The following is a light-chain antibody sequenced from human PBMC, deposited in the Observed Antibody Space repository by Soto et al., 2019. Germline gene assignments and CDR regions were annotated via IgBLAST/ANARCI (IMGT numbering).Light chain of an antibody. Sequence: DIQMTQSPSSLSASVGDRVTITCQASQDISNYLNWYQQKPGKAPKLLIYDVSNLETGFPSRFRGSGTGTDFTFTISSLQAEDTATYYCQQYDNLPLTFGGGTKVEIK. CDR3: QQYDNLPLT. J-gene: IGKJ4*01. CDR1: QDISNY. CDR2: DVS. V-gene: IGKV1-33*01.